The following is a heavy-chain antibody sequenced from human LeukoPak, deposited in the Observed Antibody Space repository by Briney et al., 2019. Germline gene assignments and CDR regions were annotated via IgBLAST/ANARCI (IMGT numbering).Heavy chain of an antibody. D-gene: IGHD2-2*01. V-gene: IGHV4-34*01. J-gene: IGHJ5*02. CDR3: AREQPAARGWFDP. Sequence: SETLSLTCAVYGGSLRGYYWSWIRQPPGKGLEWIGEIDHCGSTNYNPSLKSRVTISVDTSKSQFSLRLTSVTAADTAVYYCAREQPAARGWFDPWGQGTLVTVSS. CDR2: IDHCGST. CDR1: GGSLRGYY.